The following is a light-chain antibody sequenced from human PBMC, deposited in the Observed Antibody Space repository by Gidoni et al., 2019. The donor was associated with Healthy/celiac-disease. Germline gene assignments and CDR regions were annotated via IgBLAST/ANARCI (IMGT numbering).Light chain of an antibody. Sequence: DIQMTHSPSSLSASVGDRVTNTCQASQDISNYLNWYQQKPGKAPKLLIYDASNLETGVPSRFSGSGSGTDFTFTISSLQPEDIATYYCQQYDNLPCSFGQGTKLEIK. V-gene: IGKV1-33*01. CDR3: QQYDNLPCS. J-gene: IGKJ2*04. CDR1: QDISNY. CDR2: DAS.